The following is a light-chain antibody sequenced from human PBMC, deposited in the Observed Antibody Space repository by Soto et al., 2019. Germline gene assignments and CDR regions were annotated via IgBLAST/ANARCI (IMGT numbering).Light chain of an antibody. CDR1: QSVSSSY. V-gene: IGKV3-20*01. CDR3: QQYGSSRWT. Sequence: EIVLTQSPGTLSLSPGERATLSRRASQSVSSSYLAWYQQKPGQAPRLLIYGASSRATGIPDRFSGSGSGTDFTLTISRLEPEYFAVYYCQQYGSSRWTFGQGTKVDI. J-gene: IGKJ1*01. CDR2: GAS.